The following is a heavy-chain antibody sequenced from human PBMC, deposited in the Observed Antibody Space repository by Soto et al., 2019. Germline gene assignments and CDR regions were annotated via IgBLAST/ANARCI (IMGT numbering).Heavy chain of an antibody. D-gene: IGHD5-12*01. CDR2: ISYDGSNK. CDR1: GFTFSSYG. J-gene: IGHJ3*02. CDR3: ARQGEDGYRGSAFDI. Sequence: GGSLSLSCAASGFTFSSYGMHWVRQAPGKGLEWVAVISYDGSNKYYADSVKGRFTISRDNSKNTLYLQMNSLTSEDTAVYYCARQGEDGYRGSAFDIWGQGTMVTVSS. V-gene: IGHV3-30*03.